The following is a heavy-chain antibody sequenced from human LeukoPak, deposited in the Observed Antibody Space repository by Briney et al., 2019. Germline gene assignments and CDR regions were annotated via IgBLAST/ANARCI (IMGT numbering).Heavy chain of an antibody. Sequence: PGGSLRLSCAASGFTFSSYGMHWVRQAPGKGLEWVAVIWYDGSNKYYADSVKGRFTISRDNSKNTLYLQMNSLRAEDTAVDYGAKGRGQVRGVIIGDYFDYWVQGTLVTASS. D-gene: IGHD3-10*01. CDR3: AKGRGQVRGVIIGDYFDY. CDR1: GFTFSSYG. V-gene: IGHV3-33*06. J-gene: IGHJ4*02. CDR2: IWYDGSNK.